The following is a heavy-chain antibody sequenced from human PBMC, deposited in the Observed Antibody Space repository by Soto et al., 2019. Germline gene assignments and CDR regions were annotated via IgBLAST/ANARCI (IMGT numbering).Heavy chain of an antibody. CDR2: IYPGDSDA. CDR1: GYSFTSYW. Sequence: PGESLKISCKVSGYSFTSYWIGWVRQMPGKGLEWMGIIYPGDSDARYSPSFQGQVTISADKSISTAYLQWSSLKASDTAMYYCARHHIYCSGGSCYPNWFDPWGQGTLVTVSS. D-gene: IGHD2-15*01. V-gene: IGHV5-51*01. CDR3: ARHHIYCSGGSCYPNWFDP. J-gene: IGHJ5*02.